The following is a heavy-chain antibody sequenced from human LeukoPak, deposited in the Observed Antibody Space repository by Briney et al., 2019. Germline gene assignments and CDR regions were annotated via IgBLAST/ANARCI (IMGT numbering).Heavy chain of an antibody. J-gene: IGHJ4*02. Sequence: PGGSLRLSCAASGFTFTTYWMSWVRQAPGKGLEWVANIKQDGSEKYYVDSVKGRFTISRDNAKSSLYLQMNSLRAEDTAVYYCAREALGPYSNHWYAVYWGQGTLVTVSS. D-gene: IGHD6-13*01. V-gene: IGHV3-7*01. CDR3: AREALGPYSNHWYAVY. CDR2: IKQDGSEK. CDR1: GFTFTTYW.